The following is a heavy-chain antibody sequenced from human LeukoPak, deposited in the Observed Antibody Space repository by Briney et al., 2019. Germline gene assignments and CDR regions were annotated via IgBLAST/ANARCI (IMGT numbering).Heavy chain of an antibody. CDR2: ISGSGGST. CDR3: AKDLWYSSSWYEINDY. D-gene: IGHD6-13*01. V-gene: IGHV3-23*01. J-gene: IGHJ4*02. Sequence: GGSLRLSCAASGFTFSDYYMSWIRQAPGKGLEWVSAISGSGGSTYYADSVKGRFTISRDNSKNTLYLQMNSLRAEDTAVYYCAKDLWYSSSWYEINDYWGQGTLVTVSS. CDR1: GFTFSDYY.